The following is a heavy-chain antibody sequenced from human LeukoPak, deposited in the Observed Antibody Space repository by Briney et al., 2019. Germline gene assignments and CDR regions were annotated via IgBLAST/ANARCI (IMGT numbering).Heavy chain of an antibody. CDR1: GGSISSGSYY. J-gene: IGHJ5*02. CDR3: ARRSLLWFGGGNWFDP. Sequence: SQTLSLTCTVSGGSISSGSYYWSWIRQPAGKGLEWIGRIYTSGSTNYNPSLKSRVTISVDTSKNQFSLKLSSVTAADTAVYYCARRSLLWFGGGNWFDPWGQGTWSPSPQ. D-gene: IGHD3-10*01. CDR2: IYTSGST. V-gene: IGHV4-61*02.